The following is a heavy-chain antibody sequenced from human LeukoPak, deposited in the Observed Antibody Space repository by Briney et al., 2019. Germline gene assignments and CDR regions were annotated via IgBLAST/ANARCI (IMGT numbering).Heavy chain of an antibody. CDR2: IYSSGST. CDR1: GSSISSYY. V-gene: IGHV4-4*07. CDR3: ARVAVAVFDY. J-gene: IGHJ4*02. D-gene: IGHD6-19*01. Sequence: SETLSLTCIVSGSSISSYYWSWIRQPAGKGLEWIGRIYSSGSTNYNTSLKSRVTMSVDTSKNQFSLKLSSVAAADTAVYYCARVAVAVFDYWGQGTLVTVSS.